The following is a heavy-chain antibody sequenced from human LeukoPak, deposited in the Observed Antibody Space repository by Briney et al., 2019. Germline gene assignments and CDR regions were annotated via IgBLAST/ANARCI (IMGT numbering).Heavy chain of an antibody. CDR1: GGSISSKNW. V-gene: IGHV4-4*02. CDR2: IYHSGTT. J-gene: IGHJ4*02. CDR3: ARDTRGSYGSGSYGY. D-gene: IGHD3-10*01. Sequence: PSGTLSLTCAVPGGSISSKNWWNWVRQPPGKGLEWIGEIYHSGTTNYNPSLKSRFTISVDKSKNQFSLKLSSVTAADTAVYYCARDTRGSYGSGSYGYWGQGTLATVSS.